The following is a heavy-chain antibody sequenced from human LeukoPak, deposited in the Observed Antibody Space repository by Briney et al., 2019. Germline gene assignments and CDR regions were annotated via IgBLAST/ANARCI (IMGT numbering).Heavy chain of an antibody. V-gene: IGHV4-39*01. Sequence: SETLSLTCTVSGGSISSSTYYWGWIRQPPGKGLEWIWSIHYSGSTYYNASLKSRVTISVDTSKNQFSLNLSSVTAADTAVYYCSRLYCTTSSCGRFDPWGQGTLVTVSS. CDR1: GGSISSSTYY. CDR3: SRLYCTTSSCGRFDP. J-gene: IGHJ5*02. CDR2: IHYSGST. D-gene: IGHD2-2*01.